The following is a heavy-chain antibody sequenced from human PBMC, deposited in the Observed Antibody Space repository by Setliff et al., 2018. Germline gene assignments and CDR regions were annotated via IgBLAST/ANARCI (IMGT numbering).Heavy chain of an antibody. CDR3: ARESVVVVTTTNYYYYMDV. CDR2: IIPIFGTT. CDR1: GGALSNDG. J-gene: IGHJ6*03. D-gene: IGHD2-21*02. V-gene: IGHV1-69*13. Sequence: SVKVSCKTPGGALSNDGITWVRQAPGQGLEWMGGIIPIFGTTTYPQKFQGRVTITPDESTSTGYMELSSLSSEDTAVYHCARESVVVVTTTNYYYYMDVWGEGTTVTSP.